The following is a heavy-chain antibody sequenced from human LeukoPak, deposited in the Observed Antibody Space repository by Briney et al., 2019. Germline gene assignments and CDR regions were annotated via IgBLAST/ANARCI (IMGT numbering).Heavy chain of an antibody. D-gene: IGHD6-19*01. Sequence: SETLSLTCTVSGGSVSSGSYYWSWIRQPPGKGLEWIGYIYYSGSTYYYPSLKSRVTISIDTSKNQFSLKLSSVTAADTAVYYCARRTGFDSGHYFDYWGQGILVTVSS. CDR2: IYYSGST. J-gene: IGHJ4*02. CDR1: GGSVSSGSYY. CDR3: ARRTGFDSGHYFDY. V-gene: IGHV4-61*01.